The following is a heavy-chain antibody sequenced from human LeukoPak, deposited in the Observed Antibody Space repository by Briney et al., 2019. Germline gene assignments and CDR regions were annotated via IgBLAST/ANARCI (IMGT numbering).Heavy chain of an antibody. J-gene: IGHJ6*02. Sequence: SSETLSLTCTVSGGSISTYYWSWIRQPPGKRLEWIGYILYAGNTNYNPSLKSRVTMSVDTSKNQFSLKLSSVTAADTAVYYCAREDPQTTVPEGMDVWGPGTTVTVSS. CDR2: ILYAGNT. CDR1: GGSISTYY. CDR3: AREDPQTTVPEGMDV. V-gene: IGHV4-59*01. D-gene: IGHD4-17*01.